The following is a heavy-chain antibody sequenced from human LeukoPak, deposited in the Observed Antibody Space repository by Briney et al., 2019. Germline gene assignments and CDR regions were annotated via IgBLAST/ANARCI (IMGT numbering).Heavy chain of an antibody. CDR3: ARDPRSSSGHD. D-gene: IGHD3-22*01. CDR2: ISWNSGSI. Sequence: GGSLRLSCAASGFTFSSYAMHWVRQAPEKGLEWVSGISWNSGSIGYADSVKGRFTISRDNAKNSLYLQMNSLRAEDTAVYYCARDPRSSSGHDWGQGTLVTVSS. J-gene: IGHJ4*02. V-gene: IGHV3-9*01. CDR1: GFTFSSYA.